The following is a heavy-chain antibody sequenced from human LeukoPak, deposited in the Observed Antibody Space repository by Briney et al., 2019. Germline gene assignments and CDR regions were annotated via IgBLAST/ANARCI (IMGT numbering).Heavy chain of an antibody. J-gene: IGHJ6*03. V-gene: IGHV4-39*01. Sequence: SETLSLTCTVSGGSISSSSYYWGWIRQPPGKRLEWIGSIYYSGSTYYNPSLKSRVTISVDTSKNQFSLKLSSATAADTAVYYCASGLYYMDVWGKGTTVTVSS. CDR1: GGSISSSSYY. CDR2: IYYSGST. CDR3: ASGLYYMDV.